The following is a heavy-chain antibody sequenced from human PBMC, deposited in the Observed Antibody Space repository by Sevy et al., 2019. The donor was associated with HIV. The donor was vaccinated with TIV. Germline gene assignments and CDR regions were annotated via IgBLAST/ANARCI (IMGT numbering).Heavy chain of an antibody. CDR3: TIGSMDLHAKNYYQGEYYFGMDV. D-gene: IGHD2-2*01. Sequence: ASVKVSCQASGYTFTDYYIHWVRRAPGQGLEWMGRINTKSGVANYAPKFQDGVTMTRDTFIATAYLEIVSLSTYATATYYCTIGSMDLHAKNYYQGEYYFGMDVWGQGTTVTVSS. V-gene: IGHV1-2*06. CDR1: GYTFTDYY. J-gene: IGHJ6*02. CDR2: INTKSGVA.